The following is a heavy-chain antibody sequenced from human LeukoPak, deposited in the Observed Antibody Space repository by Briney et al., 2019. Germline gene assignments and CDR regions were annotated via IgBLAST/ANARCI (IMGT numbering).Heavy chain of an antibody. Sequence: SETLSLTCAVYGGSFSGYYWSWIRQPPGKGLEWIGEINHSGSTNYNPSLKSRVTISVDTSKDQFSLKLSSVTAADTAVYYCARGRGDSSSWYSYYYYYMDVWGKGTTVTVSS. CDR1: GGSFSGYY. J-gene: IGHJ6*03. CDR2: INHSGST. CDR3: ARGRGDSSSWYSYYYYYMDV. D-gene: IGHD6-13*01. V-gene: IGHV4-34*01.